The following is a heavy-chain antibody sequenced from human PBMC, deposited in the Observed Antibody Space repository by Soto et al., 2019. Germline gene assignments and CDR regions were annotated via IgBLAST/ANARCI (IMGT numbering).Heavy chain of an antibody. CDR2: INSDGSIT. CDR1: GFTFRSYW. J-gene: IGHJ4*02. V-gene: IGHV3-74*01. Sequence: EVQLVESGGGLVQPGGSLRLSCAASGFTFRSYWMHWVRQGPGKGLVWVSRINSDGSITTYADSVKGRFTISRDNARNTLYLQMNSLRAEDTAMYYCARWPRRDSSGWDIGYWGQGTLVTVSS. CDR3: ARWPRRDSSGWDIGY. D-gene: IGHD6-19*01.